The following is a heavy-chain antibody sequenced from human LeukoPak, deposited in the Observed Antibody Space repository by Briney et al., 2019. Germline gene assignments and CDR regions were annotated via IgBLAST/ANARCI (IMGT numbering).Heavy chain of an antibody. V-gene: IGHV1-69*13. D-gene: IGHD6-19*01. CDR1: GGTFSSYA. J-gene: IGHJ4*01. Sequence: ASVKVSCKASGGTFSSYAISWVRQAPGQGLEWMGGIIPIFGTANYAQKFQGRVAITADESTSTAYMELSSLRSEDTAVYYCASQYSSGWYRLWGHGTLVTVSS. CDR2: IIPIFGTA. CDR3: ASQYSSGWYRL.